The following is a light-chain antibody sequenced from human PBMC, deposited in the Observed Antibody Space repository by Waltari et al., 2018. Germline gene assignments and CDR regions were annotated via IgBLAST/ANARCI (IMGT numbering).Light chain of an antibody. V-gene: IGKV3-20*01. CDR2: DAS. Sequence: EIVLTQSPGTLSLSPGESATLSCRASESVRRALAWYQQRPGQAPRLLIYDASARATGIPDRFSGSGSGTDFSLTISRLEPEDFALYYCQHYRSLPVTFGQVTKVEIK. J-gene: IGKJ1*01. CDR3: QHYRSLPVT. CDR1: ESVRRA.